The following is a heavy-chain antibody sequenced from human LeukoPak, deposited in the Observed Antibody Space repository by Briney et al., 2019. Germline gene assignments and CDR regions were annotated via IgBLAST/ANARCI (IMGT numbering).Heavy chain of an antibody. CDR2: IYYNGST. CDR3: ARMEVVPAAMNGYYYYYGMDV. Sequence: SETLSLTCTVSGGSVSSGSYYWSWIRQPPGKGLEWIGYIYYNGSTNYNPSLKSRVTISVDTSKNQFSLKLSSVTAADTAVYYCARMEVVPAAMNGYYYYYGMDVWGQGTTVTVSS. CDR1: GGSVSSGSYY. J-gene: IGHJ6*02. V-gene: IGHV4-61*01. D-gene: IGHD2-2*01.